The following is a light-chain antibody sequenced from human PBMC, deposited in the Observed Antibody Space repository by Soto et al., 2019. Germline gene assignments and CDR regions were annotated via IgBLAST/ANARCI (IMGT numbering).Light chain of an antibody. CDR2: TNN. CDR3: AAWDDSLNGGV. V-gene: IGLV1-44*01. Sequence: QSVVTQPPSASGTPGQRVTISCSGSSSNIGSNTVNWYQHLPGTAPKLLIYTNNPRPSGVPDRFSGSKSGTSASLAISGLQSEDEGDYYCAAWDDSLNGGVFGGGTQLTVL. CDR1: SSNIGSNT. J-gene: IGLJ3*02.